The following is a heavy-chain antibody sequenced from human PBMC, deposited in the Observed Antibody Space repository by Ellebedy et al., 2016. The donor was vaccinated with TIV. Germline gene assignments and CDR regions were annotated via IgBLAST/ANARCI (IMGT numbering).Heavy chain of an antibody. V-gene: IGHV4-39*01. J-gene: IGHJ3*02. D-gene: IGHD3-10*01. CDR1: GGSISTSNYF. Sequence: GSLRLSXTVSGGSISTSNYFWGWIRQPPGKGLEWIGNIYFVGSAYYNPSLNSRVTMSVDTSKNQFSLNLSSVTAADTAVYYCARHSYYGSGSYSNDTFDIWGQGTMVTVSS. CDR3: ARHSYYGSGSYSNDTFDI. CDR2: IYFVGSA.